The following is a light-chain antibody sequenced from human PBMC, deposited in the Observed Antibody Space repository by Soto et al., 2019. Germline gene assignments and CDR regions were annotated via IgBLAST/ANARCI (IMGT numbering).Light chain of an antibody. J-gene: IGLJ1*01. CDR2: EVS. Sequence: QSALTQPASVSGSPGQSITISCTGSSSDVGGYNFVSWYQQHPGKAPKLMIYEVSNRPSGVSNRFSGSKSGNTASLTISGLQAEDEADSYCTSYSTSNSYVFGAGTKLTVL. CDR3: TSYSTSNSYV. V-gene: IGLV2-14*01. CDR1: SSDVGGYNF.